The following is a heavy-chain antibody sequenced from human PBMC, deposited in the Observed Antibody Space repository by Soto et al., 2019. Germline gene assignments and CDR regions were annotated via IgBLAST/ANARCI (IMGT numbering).Heavy chain of an antibody. Sequence: PSETLSLTCTVSGGSISSYYWSWIRQPPGKGLEWIGYIYYSGSTNYKPSLKSRVTISVDTSKNQFSLKLSSVTAADTAVYYCAGSGWYNSFDYWGQGTLVTVPS. CDR3: AGSGWYNSFDY. J-gene: IGHJ4*02. CDR1: GGSISSYY. D-gene: IGHD6-19*01. CDR2: IYYSGST. V-gene: IGHV4-59*01.